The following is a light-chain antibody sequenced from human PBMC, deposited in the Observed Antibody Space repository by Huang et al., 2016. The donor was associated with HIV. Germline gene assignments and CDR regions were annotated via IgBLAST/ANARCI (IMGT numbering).Light chain of an antibody. CDR3: LQDYNYPYT. V-gene: IGKV1-6*01. CDR1: QGIRND. Sequence: AIQMTQSPTSLSASVGDRVTITCRASQGIRNDLAWYQQKTSKAPKFMIYASVSLKSLVPSRFSLSVSGTDFTLTINSLHPEDFATYYCLQDYNYPYTFGQGTKLEIK. CDR2: ASV. J-gene: IGKJ2*01.